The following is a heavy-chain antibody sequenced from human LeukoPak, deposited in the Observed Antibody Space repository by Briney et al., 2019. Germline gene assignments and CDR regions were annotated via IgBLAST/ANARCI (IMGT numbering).Heavy chain of an antibody. J-gene: IGHJ4*02. V-gene: IGHV1-69*05. CDR1: GGTFSSYA. Sequence: ASVKVSCKASGGTFSSYAISWVRQAPGQGLEWMGRLIPIFGTANYAQKFQGRVTITTDESTSTAYMELSSLISEDTAVYYCASYCSGGSCYHTDYWGQGTLVTVSS. CDR2: LIPIFGTA. D-gene: IGHD2-15*01. CDR3: ASYCSGGSCYHTDY.